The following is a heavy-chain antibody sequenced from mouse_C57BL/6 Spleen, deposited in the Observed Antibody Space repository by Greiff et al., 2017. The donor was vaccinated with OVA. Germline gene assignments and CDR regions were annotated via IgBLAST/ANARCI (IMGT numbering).Heavy chain of an antibody. V-gene: IGHV1-76*01. D-gene: IGHD1-1*01. J-gene: IGHJ2*01. CDR2: IYPGSGNT. Sequence: QVQLQQSGAELVRPGASVKLSCKASGYTFTDYYINWVKQRPGQGLEWIARIYPGSGNTYYNEKFKGKATLTAEKSSSTAYMQLSSLTSEDSAVYFCARGNYGHYFDYWGQGTTLTVSS. CDR1: GYTFTDYY. CDR3: ARGNYGHYFDY.